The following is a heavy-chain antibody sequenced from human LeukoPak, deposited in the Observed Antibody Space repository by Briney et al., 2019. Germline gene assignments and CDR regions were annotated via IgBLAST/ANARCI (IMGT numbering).Heavy chain of an antibody. D-gene: IGHD2-8*01. V-gene: IGHV1-69*04. J-gene: IGHJ6*02. CDR2: IIPIFGIA. CDR3: ARDCTNGVCYLPLYYYGMDV. Sequence: SVKVSCTASGGTFSSYAISWVRQAPGRGLEWMGRIIPIFGIANYAQKFQGRVTITADKSTSTAYMELSSLRSEDTAVYYCARDCTNGVCYLPLYYYGMDVWGQGTTVTVSS. CDR1: GGTFSSYA.